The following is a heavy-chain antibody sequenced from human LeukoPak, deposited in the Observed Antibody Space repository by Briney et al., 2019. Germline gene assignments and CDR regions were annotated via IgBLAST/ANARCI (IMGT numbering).Heavy chain of an antibody. Sequence: GRSLRLSCAASGFIFSSYGMHWVRQAPGKGLEWVAVISYDGSNKYYADSVKGRFTISRDNSKNTLYLQMNSLRAEDTAVYYCAKRFDALRYFDGDDAFDIWGQGTMVTVSS. J-gene: IGHJ3*02. D-gene: IGHD3-9*01. CDR3: AKRFDALRYFDGDDAFDI. CDR2: ISYDGSNK. V-gene: IGHV3-30*18. CDR1: GFIFSSYG.